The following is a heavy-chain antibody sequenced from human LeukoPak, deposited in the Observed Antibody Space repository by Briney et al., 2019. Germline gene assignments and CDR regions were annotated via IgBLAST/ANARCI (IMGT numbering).Heavy chain of an antibody. D-gene: IGHD2-21*02. Sequence: PGRSLRLSCAASGFTFSSYGMHWVRQAPGKGLEWVAVIWYDGSNKYYADSVKGRFTISRDNSKNTLYLQMNSLRAEDTAVYYCARAGRVRRGGGDCPVYWGQGTLVTVSS. CDR1: GFTFSSYG. V-gene: IGHV3-33*01. CDR3: ARAGRVRRGGGDCPVY. CDR2: IWYDGSNK. J-gene: IGHJ4*02.